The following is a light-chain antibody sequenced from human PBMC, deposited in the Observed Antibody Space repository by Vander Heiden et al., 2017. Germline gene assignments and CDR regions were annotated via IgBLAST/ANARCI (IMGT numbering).Light chain of an antibody. CDR3: QQYNSYSRT. V-gene: IGKV1-5*03. J-gene: IGKJ2*01. CDR1: QSISSW. Sequence: DIQMTQSPSTLSASVGDRVTITCRASQSISSWLAWYQQKPVTAPKLLIYKASSLESGVPSRFSGTGSGTEFTLTISSLHPDDFATYYCQQYNSYSRTFGHGTKLEIK. CDR2: KAS.